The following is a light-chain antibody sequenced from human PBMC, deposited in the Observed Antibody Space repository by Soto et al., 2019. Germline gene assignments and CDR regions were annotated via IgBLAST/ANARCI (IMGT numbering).Light chain of an antibody. CDR1: QSVSSS. V-gene: IGKV3-15*01. J-gene: IGKJ1*01. Sequence: EIVMTQSPATLSVSPGERATLSCRASQSVSSSLAWYQKKPGQAPRLLIYGASTRATGIPARFSGSGSGTEFTLTISSLQSEDCAVYYCQQYSNWWTFGQGTRVEIK. CDR3: QQYSNWWT. CDR2: GAS.